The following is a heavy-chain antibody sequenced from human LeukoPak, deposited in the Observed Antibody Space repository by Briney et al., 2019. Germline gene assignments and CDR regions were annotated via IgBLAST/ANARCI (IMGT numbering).Heavy chain of an antibody. CDR3: ARNDCSSTSCYVGY. D-gene: IGHD2-2*01. V-gene: IGHV4-59*01. CDR1: GGSISSYY. CDR2: IYYSGST. J-gene: IGHJ4*02. Sequence: SETLSLTCTVSGGSISSYYWSWIRQPAGKGLEWIGYIYYSGSTNYNPSLKSRVTISVDTSKNQFSLKLSSVTAADTAVYYCARNDCSSTSCYVGYWGQGTLVTVSS.